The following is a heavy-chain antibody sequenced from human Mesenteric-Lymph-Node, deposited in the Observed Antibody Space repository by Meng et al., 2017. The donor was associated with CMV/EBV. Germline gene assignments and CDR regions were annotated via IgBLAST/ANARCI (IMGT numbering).Heavy chain of an antibody. J-gene: IGHJ4*02. Sequence: CAVYGESLNAYYWSWIRQSPGMGLEWIGEIDHYGTTNYNPSLKSRVAISVDTSNKQFSLKLSSVTAADTAVYYCARETAAAGTIDYWGQGTLVTVSS. D-gene: IGHD6-13*01. CDR3: ARETAAAGTIDY. CDR2: IDHYGTT. V-gene: IGHV4-34*01. CDR1: GESLNAYY.